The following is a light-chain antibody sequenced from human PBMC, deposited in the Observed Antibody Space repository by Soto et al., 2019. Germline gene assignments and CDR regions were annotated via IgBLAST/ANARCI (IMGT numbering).Light chain of an antibody. CDR1: QSISNNY. Sequence: EIVLTQSPGTLSLSPGERATLSCRASQSISNNYLAWYQHKPGQAPRLLIYDAFKRASGFPDRFSGSGSGTDFTLTIRGLEPEDFAVYFCQHYGSSPPSIFGQGKQLEIK. V-gene: IGKV3-20*01. CDR2: DAF. J-gene: IGKJ5*01. CDR3: QHYGSSPPSI.